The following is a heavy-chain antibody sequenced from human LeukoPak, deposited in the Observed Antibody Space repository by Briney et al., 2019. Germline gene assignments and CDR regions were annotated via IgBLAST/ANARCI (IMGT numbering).Heavy chain of an antibody. CDR2: ISSSSSYI. J-gene: IGHJ5*02. CDR3: ARDLRGNWFDP. V-gene: IGHV3-21*01. CDR1: GFTFSSYS. Sequence: GGSLRLSCAASGFTFSSYSMNWVRQAPGKGLEWDSSISSSSSYIYYADSVKGRFTISRDNAKNSLYLQMNSLRAEDTAVYYCARDLRGNWFDPWGQGTLVTVSS.